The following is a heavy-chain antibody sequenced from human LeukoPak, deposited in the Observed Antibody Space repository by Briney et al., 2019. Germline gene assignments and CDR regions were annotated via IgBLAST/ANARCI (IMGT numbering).Heavy chain of an antibody. D-gene: IGHD3-3*01. CDR2: IKQDGSEK. CDR1: GFTFSRYW. J-gene: IGHJ4*02. Sequence: GGSLRLSCAASGFTFSRYWMSWVRQAPGKGLEWVANIKQDGSEKYYVDSVKGRFTISRDNAKNSLYLQMNSLRAEDTAVYYCARDTPFFWSGYYRAPYFDYWGQGTLVTVSS. CDR3: ARDTPFFWSGYYRAPYFDY. V-gene: IGHV3-7*01.